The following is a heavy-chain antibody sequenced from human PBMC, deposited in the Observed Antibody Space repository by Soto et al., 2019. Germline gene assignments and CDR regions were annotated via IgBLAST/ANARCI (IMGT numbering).Heavy chain of an antibody. CDR2: IVVGSGNT. V-gene: IGHV1-58*01. J-gene: IGHJ6*02. CDR3: AFYCSSTSGYDDFYGMDV. CDR1: GFTFTSSA. Sequence: SVKVSCKASGFTFTSSAVQRVRQARGQRREWIGWIVVGSGNTNYAQKFQERVTITRDMSTSTAYMELSSLRSEDTAVYYCAFYCSSTSGYDDFYGMDVWGQGTTVTVSS. D-gene: IGHD2-2*01.